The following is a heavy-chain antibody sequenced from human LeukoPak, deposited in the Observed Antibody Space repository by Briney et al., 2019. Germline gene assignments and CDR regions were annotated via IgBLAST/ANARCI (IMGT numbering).Heavy chain of an antibody. V-gene: IGHV1-8*01. D-gene: IGHD1-26*01. CDR1: GYTFTRYD. CDR2: MNPNSGNT. J-gene: IGHJ4*02. CDR3: AIVAWGAPYYFDY. Sequence: GASVKVSCKASGYTFTRYDINWVRQATGQGLEWMGWMNPNSGNTGYAQKFQGRVTMTRNTSISTAYMELSSLRSEDTAVYYCAIVAWGAPYYFDYWGQGTLVTVSS.